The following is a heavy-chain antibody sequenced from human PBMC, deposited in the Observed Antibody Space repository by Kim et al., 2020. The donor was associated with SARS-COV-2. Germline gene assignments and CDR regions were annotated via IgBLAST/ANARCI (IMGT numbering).Heavy chain of an antibody. J-gene: IGHJ6*02. D-gene: IGHD3-3*02. Sequence: GGSLRLSCAASGFTFRRYAMSWVRQAPGKGLEWVSAISGSAGNTYYADSVKGRFTISRDNSKNTLYLQMNSLRAEDTAMYYCAKTVLADTRYCYYGMDVWGQGTAVTASS. V-gene: IGHV3-23*01. CDR3: AKTVLADTRYCYYGMDV. CDR2: ISGSAGNT. CDR1: GFTFRRYA.